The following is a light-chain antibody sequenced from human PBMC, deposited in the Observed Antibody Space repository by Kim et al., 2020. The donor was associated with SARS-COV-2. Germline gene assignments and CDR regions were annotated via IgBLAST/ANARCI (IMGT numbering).Light chain of an antibody. V-gene: IGLV3-1*01. J-gene: IGLJ3*02. Sequence: SNELTQPHSVSVSPGQTASITCSGDKLGDEYACWYQQKPGQSPVLVIYQDNKRPSGIPERFSGSNSGNTATLTISGTQAMDEADYYCQAWDSSTVVFGGGTKLTVL. CDR3: QAWDSSTVV. CDR2: QDN. CDR1: KLGDEY.